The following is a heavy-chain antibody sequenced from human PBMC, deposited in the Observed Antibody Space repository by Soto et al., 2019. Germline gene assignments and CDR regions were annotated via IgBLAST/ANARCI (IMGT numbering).Heavy chain of an antibody. Sequence: PSETLSLTCTVSGGSISSYYWSWIRQPLGKGLEWIGYIYYSGSTNYNPSLKSRVTISVDTSKNQFSLKLSSVTAADTAVYYCARFSERQLLSDAFDIWGQGTMVTVSS. V-gene: IGHV4-59*08. D-gene: IGHD2-2*01. J-gene: IGHJ3*02. CDR2: IYYSGST. CDR3: ARFSERQLLSDAFDI. CDR1: GGSISSYY.